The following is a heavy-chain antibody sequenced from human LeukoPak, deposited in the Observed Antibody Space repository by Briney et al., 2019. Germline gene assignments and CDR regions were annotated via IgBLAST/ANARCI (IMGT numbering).Heavy chain of an antibody. CDR2: IKPNSGGT. CDR3: ARHGAAGSSHVDP. D-gene: IGHD6-13*01. J-gene: IGHJ5*02. Sequence: GASGNVSCTPSGYTFTRYYMHWVRQAPGQGLEWLGWIKPNSGGTNDAQKFQGRVTMTRDTSISTAYMEMSRLTSDDTAVYYCARHGAAGSSHVDPWGQGTLVTISS. V-gene: IGHV1-2*02. CDR1: GYTFTRYY.